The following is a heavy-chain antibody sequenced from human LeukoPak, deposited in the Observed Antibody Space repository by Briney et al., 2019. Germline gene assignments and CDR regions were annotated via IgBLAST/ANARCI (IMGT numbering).Heavy chain of an antibody. D-gene: IGHD1-20*01. Sequence: PSETLSLTCAVYGGSFSGYYWSWIRQPAGKGLEWIGRSSVSGSTNYNPSLKSRVTMSVDTSKKQFSLKLSSVTAADTAVYFCARDSGITATTAFAFDVWGQGTEVTVSS. CDR1: GGSFSGYY. J-gene: IGHJ3*01. CDR3: ARDSGITATTAFAFDV. CDR2: SSVSGST. V-gene: IGHV4-4*07.